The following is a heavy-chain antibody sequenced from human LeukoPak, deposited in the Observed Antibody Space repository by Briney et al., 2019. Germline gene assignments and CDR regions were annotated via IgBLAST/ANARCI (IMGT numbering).Heavy chain of an antibody. D-gene: IGHD3-22*01. CDR3: ARDPVSPDAFDI. Sequence: GGSLRLSCAASGFTVSSNYMSWVRQAPGKGLEWVSVIYSGGSTYYADSMKGRFTISRDNSKNTLYLQMNSLRAEDTAVYYCARDPVSPDAFDIWGQGTMVTVSS. CDR1: GFTVSSNY. J-gene: IGHJ3*02. V-gene: IGHV3-66*01. CDR2: IYSGGST.